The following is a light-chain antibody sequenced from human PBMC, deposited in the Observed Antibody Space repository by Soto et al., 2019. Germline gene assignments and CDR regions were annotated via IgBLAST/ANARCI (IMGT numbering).Light chain of an antibody. V-gene: IGKV3-11*01. Sequence: VLTQSPATLSLSPGVRATLSCRASQSVSSYLAWYQQKPGQAPRLLIYDASNRATGIPARFSGSGSGTDFPLSISSLEPEDFAVYYCQQRSNWALTFGGGTKVEIK. CDR1: QSVSSY. CDR3: QQRSNWALT. J-gene: IGKJ4*02. CDR2: DAS.